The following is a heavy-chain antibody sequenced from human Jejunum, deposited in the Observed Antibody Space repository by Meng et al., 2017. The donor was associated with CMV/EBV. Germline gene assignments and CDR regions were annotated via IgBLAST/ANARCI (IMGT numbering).Heavy chain of an antibody. CDR3: AKFVGYTYGFDY. CDR2: SYRRDGGT. V-gene: IGHV3-23*03. CDR1: GFPFSDQA. Sequence: SGFPFSDQAMNWVRPAPGKGLEWVSVSYRRDGGTYYAASVKGRFIISRDNSKNTFYLQMNSLRGEDTAIYYCAKFVGYTYGFDYWGPGTLVTVSS. D-gene: IGHD5-18*01. J-gene: IGHJ4*02.